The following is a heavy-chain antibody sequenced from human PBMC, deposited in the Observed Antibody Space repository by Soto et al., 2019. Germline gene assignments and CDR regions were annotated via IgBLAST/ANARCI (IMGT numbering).Heavy chain of an antibody. CDR3: AKDLFPNYYYYYFGMDV. D-gene: IGHD7-27*01. CDR2: ISWGGGRT. J-gene: IGHJ6*02. CDR1: GFTFDDYT. Sequence: EVQLVESGGVVVQPGGSLRLSCAASGFTFDDYTMHWVRQAPGKGLEWVSLISWGGGRTYYADSVKGRFTISRDNSKNSLDLQMNSLRTEDTDLYYCAKDLFPNYYYYYFGMDVWGQGTTVTVSS. V-gene: IGHV3-43*01.